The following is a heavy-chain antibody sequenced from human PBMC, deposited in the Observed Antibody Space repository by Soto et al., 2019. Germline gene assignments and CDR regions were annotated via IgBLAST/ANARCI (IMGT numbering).Heavy chain of an antibody. CDR3: ARALPFSGFLVVGGFDY. J-gene: IGHJ4*02. Sequence: GGSLRLSCAASGFTFSSYAMNWVRLAPGEGLEWVSVISGSGGTTDYADSVKGRFTISRDNSKNTVYLQMNSLRAEDTAVYYCARALPFSGFLVVGGFDYWGQGTLVTVSS. D-gene: IGHD2-21*01. V-gene: IGHV3-23*01. CDR1: GFTFSSYA. CDR2: ISGSGGTT.